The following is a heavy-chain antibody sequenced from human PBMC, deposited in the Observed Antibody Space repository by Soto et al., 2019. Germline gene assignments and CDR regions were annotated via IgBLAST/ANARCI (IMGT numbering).Heavy chain of an antibody. CDR2: ISGSGGST. CDR3: AKDRNRIQLWPTYNWFDP. V-gene: IGHV3-23*01. D-gene: IGHD5-18*01. Sequence: GGSLRLSCAASGFTFSSYAMSWVRQAPGKGLEWVSAISGSGGSTYYADSVKGRFTISRDNSKNTLYLQMNSLRAEDTAVYYCAKDRNRIQLWPTYNWFDPWGQGTLVTVSS. J-gene: IGHJ5*02. CDR1: GFTFSSYA.